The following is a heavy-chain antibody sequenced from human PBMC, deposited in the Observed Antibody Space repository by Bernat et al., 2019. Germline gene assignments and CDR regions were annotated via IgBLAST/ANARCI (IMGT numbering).Heavy chain of an antibody. J-gene: IGHJ4*02. CDR2: IWYDGSNK. CDR3: ARGRTGGRQQIDY. Sequence: QVQLVESGGGVVQPGRSLRLSCAASGFTFSSYGMHWVRQAPGKGLGWVAVIWYDGSNKYYADSVKGRFTISRDNSKNTLYLQMNSLRAEDTAVYYCARGRTGGRQQIDYWGQGTLVTVSS. D-gene: IGHD7-27*01. V-gene: IGHV3-33*01. CDR1: GFTFSSYG.